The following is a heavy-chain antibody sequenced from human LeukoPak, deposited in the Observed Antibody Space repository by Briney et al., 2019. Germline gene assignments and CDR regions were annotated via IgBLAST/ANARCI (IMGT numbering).Heavy chain of an antibody. CDR1: GGYISSYY. CDR3: ARETGPLRNYGSGSYYNMFDY. CDR2: FYYSGST. V-gene: IGHV4-59*01. D-gene: IGHD3-10*01. J-gene: IGHJ4*02. Sequence: SETLSLTCTVSGGYISSYYWSWIRQPPGKGLEWIGYFYYSGSTNYNPSLKSRVTISVDTSKNQFSLKLTSVTAADTAVYYCARETGPLRNYGSGSYYNMFDYRGQGTLVTVSS.